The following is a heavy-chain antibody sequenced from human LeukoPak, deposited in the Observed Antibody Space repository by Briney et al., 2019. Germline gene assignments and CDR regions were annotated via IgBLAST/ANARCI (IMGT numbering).Heavy chain of an antibody. V-gene: IGHV3-30*18. CDR3: AKSPSGRSRISRFDY. Sequence: GGSLRLSCAASGFTFSSYGMHWVRQAPGKGLEWVAVISYDGSNKYYADSVNGRFTISRDNSKNTLSLQMNSLRAEDTAMYYCAKSPSGRSRISRFDYWGQGILVTVAS. D-gene: IGHD1-26*01. CDR2: ISYDGSNK. CDR1: GFTFSSYG. J-gene: IGHJ4*02.